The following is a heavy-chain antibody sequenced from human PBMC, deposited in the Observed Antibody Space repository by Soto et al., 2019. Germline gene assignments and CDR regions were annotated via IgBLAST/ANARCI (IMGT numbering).Heavy chain of an antibody. CDR2: ISGNGSNT. Sequence: VQLVESGGGVVQPGRSLRLSCAASGFTFSSYALNWVRQAPGKGLEWVSSISGNGSNTYYADSVKGRFSISRDNSKNTLYLQMNSLRADDTAVFYCARGRYCTSTNCYTDFDYWGQGTLVTVSS. J-gene: IGHJ4*02. D-gene: IGHD2-2*02. CDR1: GFTFSSYA. CDR3: ARGRYCTSTNCYTDFDY. V-gene: IGHV3-23*04.